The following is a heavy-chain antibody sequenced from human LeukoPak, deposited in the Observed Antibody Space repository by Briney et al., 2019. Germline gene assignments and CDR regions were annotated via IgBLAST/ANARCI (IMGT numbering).Heavy chain of an antibody. D-gene: IGHD4-17*01. Sequence: PAGGSLRLSCAASGFTFSSYGMHWVRQAPGKGLEWVAVISYDGSNKYYADSVKGRFTISRDNSKNTLYLQMNSLRAEDTAVYYCAKEVIYGDYYYGMDVWGQGTTVTVSS. CDR2: ISYDGSNK. CDR3: AKEVIYGDYYYGMDV. V-gene: IGHV3-30*18. CDR1: GFTFSSYG. J-gene: IGHJ6*02.